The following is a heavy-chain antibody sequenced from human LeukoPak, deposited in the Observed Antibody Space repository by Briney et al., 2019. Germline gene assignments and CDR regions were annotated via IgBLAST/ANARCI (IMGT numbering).Heavy chain of an antibody. CDR2: IYSGGST. D-gene: IGHD6-19*01. Sequence: GGSLRLSCAASGFTVSSNYMSWVRQAPGKGLEWVSVIYSGGSTYYADSVKGRFTISRDNSKNTLYLQMNSLRAEDTAVYYCASIAVAGTRVNWGQGTLVTVSS. V-gene: IGHV3-66*01. J-gene: IGHJ4*02. CDR3: ASIAVAGTRVN. CDR1: GFTVSSNY.